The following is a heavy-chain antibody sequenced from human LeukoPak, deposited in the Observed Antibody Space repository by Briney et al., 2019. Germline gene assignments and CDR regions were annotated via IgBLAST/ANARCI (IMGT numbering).Heavy chain of an antibody. CDR2: TYYRSEWYN. J-gene: IGHJ4*02. CDR1: GDSVSTSSAA. D-gene: IGHD3-22*01. Sequence: SQTLSLTCAISGDSVSTSSAAWNWIRQSPSRGLEWLGRTYYRSEWYNDYAVSVKSRITINPDTSKNQFSLQLNSVTPEDTAVYYCARASRGDYYDSSGYSVPGYYFDYWGQGTLVTVSS. CDR3: ARASRGDYYDSSGYSVPGYYFDY. V-gene: IGHV6-1*01.